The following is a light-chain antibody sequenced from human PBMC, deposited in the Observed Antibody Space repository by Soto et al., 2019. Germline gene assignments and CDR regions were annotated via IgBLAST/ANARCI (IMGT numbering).Light chain of an antibody. CDR3: CSYAGDYRYV. CDR1: SSDVGAYNY. J-gene: IGLJ1*01. Sequence: QSALTQPRSVSGSPGQSVTISCTGTSSDVGAYNYASWYQQHPGKAPKLMIYDVNKRPSGVPDRFSGSKSGNTASLTISGLQAEDEADYYCCSYAGDYRYVFGTGTKVTV. V-gene: IGLV2-11*01. CDR2: DVN.